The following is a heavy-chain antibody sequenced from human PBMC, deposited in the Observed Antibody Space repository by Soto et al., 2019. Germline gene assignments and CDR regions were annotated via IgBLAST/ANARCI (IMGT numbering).Heavy chain of an antibody. D-gene: IGHD6-19*01. Sequence: ASVKVSCKASGYTFTSYGISWVRQAPGQGLEWMGWISAYNGNTNYAQKLQGRVTMTTETSTSTAYMELRSLRSDDTACDYCAGGGSGWYLDAFDIWGQGTMVTVSS. V-gene: IGHV1-18*01. CDR2: ISAYNGNT. J-gene: IGHJ3*02. CDR1: GYTFTSYG. CDR3: AGGGSGWYLDAFDI.